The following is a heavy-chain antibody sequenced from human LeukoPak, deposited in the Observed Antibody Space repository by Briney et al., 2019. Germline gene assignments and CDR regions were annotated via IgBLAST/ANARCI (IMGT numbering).Heavy chain of an antibody. V-gene: IGHV3-23*01. D-gene: IGHD6-13*01. Sequence: GGSLRLSCAASGFTFSSYAMSWARQAPGKGLEWVSAISGSGGSTYYADSVKGRFTISRDNAKNTLYLQMNSLRAEDTAVYYCARDGGIAAANSFDYWGQGTLVTVSS. CDR2: ISGSGGST. J-gene: IGHJ4*02. CDR3: ARDGGIAAANSFDY. CDR1: GFTFSSYA.